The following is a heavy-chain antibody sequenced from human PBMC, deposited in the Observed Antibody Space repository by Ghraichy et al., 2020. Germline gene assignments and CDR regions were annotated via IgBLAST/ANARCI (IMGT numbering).Heavy chain of an antibody. V-gene: IGHV4-4*02. J-gene: IGHJ4*02. CDR3: ARVEGFYDILTGYYNDYYFDY. CDR2: IYHSGST. D-gene: IGHD3-9*01. CDR1: GGSISSSNW. Sequence: SETLSLTCAVSGGSISSSNWWSWVRQPPGKGLEWIGEIYHSGSTNYNPSLKSRVTISVDKSKNQFSLKLSSVTAADTAVYYCARVEGFYDILTGYYNDYYFDYWGQGTLVTVSS.